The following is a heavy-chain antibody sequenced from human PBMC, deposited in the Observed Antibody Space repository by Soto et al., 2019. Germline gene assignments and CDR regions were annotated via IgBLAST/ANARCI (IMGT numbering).Heavy chain of an antibody. Sequence: EVQLLESGGGLIQPGGSLRLSCAASGFTFSSYVMNWVRQAPGKGLQWVSAIRGSGTNILYADSVKGRFTISRDNSRNTGNLQVDSLGAEDTAVYYCTKNRSPVGSGPNYFDDWGRGTLGTVSA. J-gene: IGHJ4*02. CDR2: IRGSGTNI. CDR1: GFTFSSYV. CDR3: TKNRSPVGSGPNYFDD. V-gene: IGHV3-23*01. D-gene: IGHD6-19*01.